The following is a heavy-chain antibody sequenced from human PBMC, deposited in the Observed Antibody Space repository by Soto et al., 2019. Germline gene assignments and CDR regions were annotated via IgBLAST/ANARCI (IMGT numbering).Heavy chain of an antibody. V-gene: IGHV1-2*06. D-gene: IGHD2-2*01. CDR2: INCNSGDT. J-gene: IGHJ4*02. CDR3: ARGGGSSFFDY. CDR1: GDALTRYY. Sequence: ASVKVSCKLSGDALTRYYIHGVRQAPGQGLEWMGRINCNSGDTKYAQSFQGRVTMTRDTSINTAYMELSRLRSDDTAVYYCARGGGSSFFDYWGQGILAPVSS.